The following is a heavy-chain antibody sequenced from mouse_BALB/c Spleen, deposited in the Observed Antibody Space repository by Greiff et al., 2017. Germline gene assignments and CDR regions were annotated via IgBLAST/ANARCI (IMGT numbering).Heavy chain of an antibody. J-gene: IGHJ4*01. V-gene: IGHV14-3*02. D-gene: IGHD2-3*01. Sequence: EVQLQQSGAELVKPGASVKLSCTASGFNIKDTYMHWVKQRPEQGLEWIGRIDPANGNTKYDPKFQGKATITADTSSNTAYLQLSSLTSEDTAVYYCARGWLRGDYYAMDYWGQGTSVTVSS. CDR2: IDPANGNT. CDR3: ARGWLRGDYYAMDY. CDR1: GFNIKDTY.